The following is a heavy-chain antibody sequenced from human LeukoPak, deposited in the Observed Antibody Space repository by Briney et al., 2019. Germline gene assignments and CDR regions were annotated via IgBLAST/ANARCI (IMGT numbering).Heavy chain of an antibody. CDR3: AKRWTSESSGWYVHS. J-gene: IGHJ4*02. Sequence: GGSLRLSCAASGCTFSSYAMSWVRQAPGKGLEWVSAISGSGGSTYYADSVKGRFTISRDNSKNTLYLQMNSLRAEDTAVYYCAKRWTSESSGWYVHSWGQGTLVTVSS. D-gene: IGHD6-19*01. CDR1: GCTFSSYA. V-gene: IGHV3-23*01. CDR2: ISGSGGST.